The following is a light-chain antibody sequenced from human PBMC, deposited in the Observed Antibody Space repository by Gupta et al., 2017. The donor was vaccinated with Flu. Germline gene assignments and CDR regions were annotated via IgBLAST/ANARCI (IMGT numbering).Light chain of an antibody. CDR1: QSVSSN. J-gene: IGKJ2*02. CDR2: GAS. V-gene: IGKV3-15*01. CDR3: RQYNNWPPST. Sequence: ERATLSCRASQSVSSNLAWYQQKPGQAPRLLIYGASTRATGIPARFSGSGSGTEFTLTISSLQSEDFAVYYCRQYNNWPPSTFGQGTKLEIK.